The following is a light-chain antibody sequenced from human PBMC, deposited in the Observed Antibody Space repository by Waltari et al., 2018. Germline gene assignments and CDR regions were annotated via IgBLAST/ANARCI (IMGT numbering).Light chain of an antibody. CDR1: TPRRYY. CDR3: LSRDISSTRF. J-gene: IGLJ2*01. CDR2: GQD. V-gene: IGLV3-19*01. Sequence: SSELTQDPTVSVALGQPVRITCQGATPRRYYASWYQQRPGQAPVLVFYGQDNRPSGIPDRFSGSTSGDTATLTITGTQAEDEADYYCLSRDISSTRFFGGGTRLTV.